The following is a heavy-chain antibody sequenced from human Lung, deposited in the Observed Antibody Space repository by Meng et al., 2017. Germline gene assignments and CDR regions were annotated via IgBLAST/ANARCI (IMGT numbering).Heavy chain of an antibody. Sequence: QVPRQEWGSRLSTPSQTLYLTRAVSGGYFSDYYWSWTRQPPGKGLEWIGEINHSGSTTYNPSLESRATISVDTSQNNLSLKLSSVTAADSAVYYCARGPTTMAHDFDYWGQGTLVTVSS. V-gene: IGHV4-34*01. CDR1: GGYFSDYY. D-gene: IGHD4-11*01. CDR2: INHSGST. J-gene: IGHJ4*02. CDR3: ARGPTTMAHDFDY.